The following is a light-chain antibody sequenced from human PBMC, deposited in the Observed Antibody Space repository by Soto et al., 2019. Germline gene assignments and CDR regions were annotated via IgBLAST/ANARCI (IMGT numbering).Light chain of an antibody. CDR1: SSDVGSYNL. CDR3: CSYAGSSTFDVV. CDR2: EGS. V-gene: IGLV2-23*03. Sequence: QSALTQPASVSGSPGQSITISCTGTSSDVGSYNLVSWYQQHPGKAPKLMIYEGSKRPSGVSNRFSGSKSGNTASLTISGLQAEDEADYYCCSYAGSSTFDVVFGGGTKHTVL. J-gene: IGLJ2*01.